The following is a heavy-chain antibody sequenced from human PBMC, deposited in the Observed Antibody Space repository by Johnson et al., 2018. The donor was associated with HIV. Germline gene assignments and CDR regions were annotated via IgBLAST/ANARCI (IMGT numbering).Heavy chain of an antibody. CDR1: GFTFSSYG. CDR2: ISYDGSNK. J-gene: IGHJ3*02. CDR3: AKDMAYSSGWSDAFDI. V-gene: IGHV3-30*18. Sequence: QVQLMESGGGVVQPGRSLRLSCAASGFTFSSYGMHWVRQAPGKGLNWVAVISYDGSNKDYADSVKGRFTISRDNSKNTMYLQMKSLRAEDTAIYDCAKDMAYSSGWSDAFDIWGQGTIVSVSS. D-gene: IGHD6-19*01.